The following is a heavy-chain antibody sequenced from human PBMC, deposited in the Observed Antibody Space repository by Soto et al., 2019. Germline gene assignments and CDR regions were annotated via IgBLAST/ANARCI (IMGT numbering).Heavy chain of an antibody. V-gene: IGHV4-31*03. Sequence: QVRLEESGPGLVKPSETLSLICSVSGGSVNNADYFWSWIRQHPENGLEWIGYIYYSGSTRYNPSFKNRANLSIATSKNQFSLRLNSVTVADTAVYFCARDADYGGSRGGMDVWGRGTTVTVSS. CDR1: GGSVNNADYF. J-gene: IGHJ6*02. D-gene: IGHD4-17*01. CDR3: ARDADYGGSRGGMDV. CDR2: IYYSGST.